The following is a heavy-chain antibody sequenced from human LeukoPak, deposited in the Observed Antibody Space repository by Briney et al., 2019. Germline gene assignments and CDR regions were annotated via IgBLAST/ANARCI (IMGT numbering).Heavy chain of an antibody. CDR3: ARYRVITNDYFDS. CDR2: IYTSGST. CDR1: GGSISSYY. J-gene: IGHJ4*02. V-gene: IGHV4-4*09. D-gene: IGHD3-16*01. Sequence: SETLSLTCTVSGGSISSYYWSWIRQPPGKGLEWIGYIYTSGSTNYNPSLKSRVTMSVDTSKNQFSLKLSSVTAADTAVYYCARYRVITNDYFDSWGQGTLVTVSS.